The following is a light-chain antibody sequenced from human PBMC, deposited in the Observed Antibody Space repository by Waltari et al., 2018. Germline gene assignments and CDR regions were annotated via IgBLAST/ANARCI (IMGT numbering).Light chain of an antibody. CDR3: QVWDSSSDHRV. CDR1: NIGSKS. Sequence: SYVLTQPPSVSVAPGQTARITCGGNNIGSKSVQWYQQKPGQAPVLVVYDDSDRPSGFPGRFSGSNAGNTATLTISRVEAGDEADYYCQVWDSSSDHRVFGGGTKLIVL. J-gene: IGLJ2*01. CDR2: DDS. V-gene: IGLV3-21*02.